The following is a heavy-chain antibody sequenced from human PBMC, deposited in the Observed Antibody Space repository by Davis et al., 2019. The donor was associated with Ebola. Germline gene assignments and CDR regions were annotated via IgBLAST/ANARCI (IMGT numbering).Heavy chain of an antibody. D-gene: IGHD6-19*01. CDR2: IYYSGST. CDR3: ARVVAGPWGWFDP. V-gene: IGHV4-59*01. J-gene: IGHJ5*02. CDR1: GGSISSYY. Sequence: MPSETLSLTCTVSGGSISSYYWSWIRQPPGKGLEWTGYIYYSGSTNYNPSLKSRVTISVDTSKNQFSLKLSSVTAADTAVYYCARVVAGPWGWFDPWGQGTLVTVSS.